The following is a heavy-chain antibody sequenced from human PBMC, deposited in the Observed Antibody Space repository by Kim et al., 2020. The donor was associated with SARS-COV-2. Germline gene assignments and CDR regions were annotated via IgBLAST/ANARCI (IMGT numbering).Heavy chain of an antibody. CDR2: IHGDGRT. CDR3: ARPGDYGDYQHDAFDI. J-gene: IGHJ3*02. V-gene: IGHV3-53*01. CDR1: GFVVSSFH. D-gene: IGHD4-17*01. Sequence: GGSLRLSCAASGFVVSSFHMNWVRRAPGKGLEWVSVIHGDGRTHYADSVKGRFTISRDNSKNTLFLQMNSLRAEDTAVYFCARPGDYGDYQHDAFDIWGQGTTVTVSS.